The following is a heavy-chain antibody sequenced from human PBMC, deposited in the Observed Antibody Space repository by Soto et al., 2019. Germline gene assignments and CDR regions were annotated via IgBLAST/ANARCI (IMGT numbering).Heavy chain of an antibody. CDR1: GFTFSSYA. CDR2: ISSSSSTI. J-gene: IGHJ5*02. D-gene: IGHD6-13*01. V-gene: IGHV3-48*01. CDR3: ARHPERIAQIGWLDP. Sequence: QPGGSLRLSCAASGFTFSSYAMSWVRQAPGKGLEWVSYISSSSSTIYYADSVKGRFTISRDNAKNSLYLQMNSLRAEDTAVYYCARHPERIAQIGWLDPWGQGTLVTVSS.